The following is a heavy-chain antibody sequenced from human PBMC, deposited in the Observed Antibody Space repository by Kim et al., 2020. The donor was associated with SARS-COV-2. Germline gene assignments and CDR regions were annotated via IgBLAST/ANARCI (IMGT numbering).Heavy chain of an antibody. Sequence: GGSLRLSCAASGFTFSSYSMNWVRQAPGKGLEWVSSISSSSSYIYYADSVKGRFTISRDNAKNSLYLQMNSLRAEDTAVYYCARDRGTVLIPDGMDVWGQGTTVTVSS. CDR1: GFTFSSYS. V-gene: IGHV3-21*01. CDR3: ARDRGTVLIPDGMDV. J-gene: IGHJ6*02. D-gene: IGHD1-1*01. CDR2: ISSSSSYI.